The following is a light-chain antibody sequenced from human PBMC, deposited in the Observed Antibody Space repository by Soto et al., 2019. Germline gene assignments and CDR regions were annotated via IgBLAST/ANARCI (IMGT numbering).Light chain of an antibody. Sequence: DIVLTQTRLSSPVTLGQPASISCRSSQSLVHIDGNTYFNWLQQRPGQPPRLLIYKISNRFPGVPDRFRGSGARTDFTLKISRVEAEDVGVYYCMQATQSYTFGQGTRLEIK. CDR1: QSLVHIDGNTY. J-gene: IGKJ2*01. CDR3: MQATQSYT. CDR2: KIS. V-gene: IGKV2-24*01.